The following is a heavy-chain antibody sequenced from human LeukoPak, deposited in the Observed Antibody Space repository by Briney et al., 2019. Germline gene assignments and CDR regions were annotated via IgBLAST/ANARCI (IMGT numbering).Heavy chain of an antibody. CDR3: ARTIPPLHHGGY. D-gene: IGHD2-15*01. CDR2: ISAYNGNT. J-gene: IGHJ4*02. CDR1: GFTFTSYG. Sequence: GGSLRLSCAASGFTFTSYGISWVRQAPGQGLEWMGWISAYNGNTNYAQKLQGRVTMTTDTSTSTAYMELRSLRSDDTAVYYCARTIPPLHHGGYWGQGTLVTVSS. V-gene: IGHV1-18*01.